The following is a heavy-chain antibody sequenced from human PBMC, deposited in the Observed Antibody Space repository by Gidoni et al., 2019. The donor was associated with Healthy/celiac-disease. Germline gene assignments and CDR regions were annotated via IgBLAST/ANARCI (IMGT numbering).Heavy chain of an antibody. CDR3: AKDLEWWLGAAAGPYNWFDP. V-gene: IGHV3-30*18. J-gene: IGHJ5*02. CDR1: GFTFSSYG. CDR2: ISYDGSNK. Sequence: QVQLVESGGGVVQPGRSLRLSCAASGFTFSSYGMHWVRQAPGKGLEWVAVISYDGSNKYYADTVKGRFTISRDNSKNTLYLQMNSLRAEDTAVYYCAKDLEWWLGAAAGPYNWFDPWGQGTLVTVSS. D-gene: IGHD6-13*01.